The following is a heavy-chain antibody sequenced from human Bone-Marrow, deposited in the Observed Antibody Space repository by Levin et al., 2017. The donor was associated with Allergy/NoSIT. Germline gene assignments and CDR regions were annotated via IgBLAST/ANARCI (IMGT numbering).Heavy chain of an antibody. J-gene: IGHJ4*02. V-gene: IGHV3-21*06. CDR2: ITTSGIYV. CDR3: ARGRGFDY. CDR1: GFSFSTYG. Sequence: GGSLRLSCAASGFSFSTYGFNWVRQAPGKGLEWVSSITTSGIYVYQADSVRGRFTISRDNAKNSVYLQMNSLRAEDTALYYCARGRGFDYWGQGILVTVSS.